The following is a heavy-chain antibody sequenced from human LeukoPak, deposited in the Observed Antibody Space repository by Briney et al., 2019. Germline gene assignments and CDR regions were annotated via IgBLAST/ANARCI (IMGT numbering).Heavy chain of an antibody. V-gene: IGHV3-15*01. CDR3: ACGWYFDI. CDR2: IKSKTDGGII. CDR1: GFSFSIYW. Sequence: GGSLRLSCAASGFSFSIYWMSWVRQAPGRGLEWVGRIKSKTDGGIIDYAAPVKGRFTISRDDSKNTLYLQMNSLKTEDTAGYYCACGWYFDIWGQGTLVTVSS. J-gene: IGHJ4*02. D-gene: IGHD1-26*01.